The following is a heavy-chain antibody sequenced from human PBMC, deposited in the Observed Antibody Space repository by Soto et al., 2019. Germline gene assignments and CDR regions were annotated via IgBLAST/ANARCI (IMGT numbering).Heavy chain of an antibody. Sequence: ASVKVSCKASGYTFTNYGIHWVRQAPGQRLEWMGWINAGNGNTKYSQKFQGRVTITRDTSASTAYMELSSLRYEDTAVYYCAIAPGSGGMDVWGQGTTVTVSS. J-gene: IGHJ6*02. CDR3: AIAPGSGGMDV. CDR2: INAGNGNT. D-gene: IGHD3-10*01. V-gene: IGHV1-3*01. CDR1: GYTFTNYG.